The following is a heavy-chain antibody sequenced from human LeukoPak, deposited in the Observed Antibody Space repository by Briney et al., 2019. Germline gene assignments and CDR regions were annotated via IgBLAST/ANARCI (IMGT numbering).Heavy chain of an antibody. Sequence: GGSLRLSCAASGFTFSSYGMSWVRQAPWKGLEWVSSISTSSSYIYYADSVKGRFTISRDNARNSLYLQMNTLRAEDTAVYSCARGADGVSSNSRGWFDPWGQGTLVTVSS. D-gene: IGHD2-15*01. J-gene: IGHJ5*02. CDR3: ARGADGVSSNSRGWFDP. V-gene: IGHV3-21*01. CDR2: ISTSSSYI. CDR1: GFTFSSYG.